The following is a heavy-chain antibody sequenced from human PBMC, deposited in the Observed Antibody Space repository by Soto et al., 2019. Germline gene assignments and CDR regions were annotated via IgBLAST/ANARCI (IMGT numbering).Heavy chain of an antibody. D-gene: IGHD6-13*01. CDR3: ASSGFSNRRNAFDV. CDR2: LYDSGTS. V-gene: IGHV4-39*01. J-gene: IGHJ6*02. CDR1: GGSVSSSTYY. Sequence: PSETLSLTCTVSGGSVSSSTYYWGWIRQPPGKGLEWIGSLYDSGTSYYNPSLKSRVTISVDTSKSQFSLKVSSVTAADTAVYYCASSGFSNRRNAFDVWGQGTTVTVSS.